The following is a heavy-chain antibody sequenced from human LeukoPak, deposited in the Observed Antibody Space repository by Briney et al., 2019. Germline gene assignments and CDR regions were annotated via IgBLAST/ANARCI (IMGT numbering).Heavy chain of an antibody. CDR1: GYTFTNYG. V-gene: IGHV1-18*01. Sequence: EASVKVSCKASGYTFTNYGISWVRQAPGQGLEWMGWISAYNANTNYAQNLQGRVTMTTDTSTNTAYMELRSLKSDDTAVYYCARDFSPLSGSYPGSGNYWGQGTLVTVSS. J-gene: IGHJ4*02. CDR2: ISAYNANT. D-gene: IGHD1-26*01. CDR3: ARDFSPLSGSYPGSGNY.